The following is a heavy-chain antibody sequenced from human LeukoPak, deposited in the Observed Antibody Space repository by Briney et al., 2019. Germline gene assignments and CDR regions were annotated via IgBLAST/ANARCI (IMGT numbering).Heavy chain of an antibody. CDR2: INHSGST. Sequence: SETLSLTCTVYGGSFSGYYWSWIRQPPGKGLERIGEINHSGSTNYNPSLKSRVTISVDTSKNQFSLKLSSVTAADTAVYYCARGPGYSNAFDIWGQGTMVTVSS. CDR1: GGSFSGYY. V-gene: IGHV4-34*01. D-gene: IGHD5-18*01. CDR3: ARGPGYSNAFDI. J-gene: IGHJ3*02.